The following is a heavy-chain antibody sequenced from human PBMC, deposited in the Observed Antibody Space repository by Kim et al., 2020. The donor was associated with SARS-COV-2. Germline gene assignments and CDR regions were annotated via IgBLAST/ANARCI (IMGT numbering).Heavy chain of an antibody. D-gene: IGHD3-10*01. V-gene: IGHV4-59*01. CDR3: ARDRLWFGSYYYGMDV. CDR2: IYYSGST. Sequence: SETLSLTCTVSGGSISSYYWSWIRQPPGKGLEWIGYIYYSGSTNYNPSLKSRVTISVDTSKNQFSLKLSSVTAADTAVYYCARDRLWFGSYYYGMDVWGQGTTVTVSS. CDR1: GGSISSYY. J-gene: IGHJ6*02.